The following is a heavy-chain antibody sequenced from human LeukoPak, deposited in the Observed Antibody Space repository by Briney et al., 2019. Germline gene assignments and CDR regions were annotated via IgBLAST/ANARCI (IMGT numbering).Heavy chain of an antibody. Sequence: PSETLSLTCAVYGGSFSGYYWSWIRQPPGKGLEWIGEINHSGSTNYNPSLKSRVTISVDTSKNQFSLKLSSVTAADTAVYYCARGGGSSSHNWGQGTLVTVSS. CDR3: ARGGGSSSHN. CDR2: INHSGST. J-gene: IGHJ4*02. V-gene: IGHV4-34*01. CDR1: GGSFSGYY. D-gene: IGHD6-6*01.